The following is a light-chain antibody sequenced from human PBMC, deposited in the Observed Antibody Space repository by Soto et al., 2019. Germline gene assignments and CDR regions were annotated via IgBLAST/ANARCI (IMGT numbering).Light chain of an antibody. CDR1: SSNIGAGYD. J-gene: IGLJ2*01. CDR2: DNS. CDR3: QSSDSRLSGVV. V-gene: IGLV1-40*01. Sequence: QSVLTQPPSVSGAPGQRVTISCTGSSSNIGAGYDVHWYQQFPGTAPKLLIYDNSNRPSGVPDRFSGSKSGTSASLAITGLQAEDEADYYCQSSDSRLSGVVFGGGTKLTVL.